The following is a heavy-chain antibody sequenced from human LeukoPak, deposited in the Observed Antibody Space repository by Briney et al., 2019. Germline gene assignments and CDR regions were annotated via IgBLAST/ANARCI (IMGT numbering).Heavy chain of an antibody. Sequence: PSETLSLTCGVYGGSYSGYYWRCLPPPPGKALEGIGEHNQSGRTNYNPSLNSRVTRSVDTSMIQFSLKLSSVTPADTAVYYCARAKSPNCGGNVGVDYWGQGTLVTVSS. J-gene: IGHJ4*02. CDR3: ARAKSPNCGGNVGVDY. CDR1: GGSYSGYY. V-gene: IGHV4-34*01. CDR2: HNQSGRT. D-gene: IGHD4-23*01.